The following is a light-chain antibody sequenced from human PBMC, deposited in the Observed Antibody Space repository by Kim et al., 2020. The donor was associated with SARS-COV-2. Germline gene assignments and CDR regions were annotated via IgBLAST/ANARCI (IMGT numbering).Light chain of an antibody. J-gene: IGLJ3*02. CDR3: QAWDSYTGV. CDR1: KLGDKY. Sequence: SYELTQPPSVSVSPGQTASITCSGDKLGDKYASWYQQKSGQSPVVVIYEDSKRPSGIPERFSGSNSGNTATLTISGTQAMDEAVYYCQAWDSYTGVFGGG. V-gene: IGLV3-1*01. CDR2: EDS.